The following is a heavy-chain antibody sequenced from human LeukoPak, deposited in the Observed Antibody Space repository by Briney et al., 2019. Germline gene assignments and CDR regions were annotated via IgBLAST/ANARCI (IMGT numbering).Heavy chain of an antibody. Sequence: ASVKVSCKASGYTFTSYGISWVRQAPGQGLEWMGWISAYNGNTNYAQKLQGRVTMTTDTSTSTAYMELRSLRSDDTAVYYCASHYGDYPGFEYFQHWGQGTLVTVSS. CDR1: GYTFTSYG. D-gene: IGHD4-17*01. CDR3: ASHYGDYPGFEYFQH. CDR2: ISAYNGNT. V-gene: IGHV1-18*01. J-gene: IGHJ1*01.